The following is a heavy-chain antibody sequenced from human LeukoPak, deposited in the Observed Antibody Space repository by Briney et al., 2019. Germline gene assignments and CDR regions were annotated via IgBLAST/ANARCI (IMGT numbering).Heavy chain of an antibody. CDR1: SYSISSGSY. CDR3: ARVTYVDDMLYQYFDY. Sequence: PSETLSLTCAVSSYSISSGSYWGWIRQSPGKGLEWVGSIFHSGNSYYNPSLKSRLTMSVDTSKNQFSLKLTSVTAADTALYYCARVTYVDDMLYQYFDYWGQGILATVSS. J-gene: IGHJ4*02. CDR2: IFHSGNS. D-gene: IGHD4-17*01. V-gene: IGHV4-38-2*01.